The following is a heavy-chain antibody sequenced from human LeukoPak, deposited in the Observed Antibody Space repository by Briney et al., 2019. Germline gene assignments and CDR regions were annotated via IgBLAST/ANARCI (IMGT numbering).Heavy chain of an antibody. V-gene: IGHV3-23*01. Sequence: GGSLGLSCGASGFTFSSYAMSWVRQAPGKGLEWVSAISNSGGRTYYEDSVKGRFTISRDNSDNTLYLQMNSLRAEDTAVYYCAKTDVGIGWHHFDYWGQGTLVTVSP. CDR2: ISNSGGRT. J-gene: IGHJ4*02. CDR3: AKTDVGIGWHHFDY. D-gene: IGHD6-19*01. CDR1: GFTFSSYA.